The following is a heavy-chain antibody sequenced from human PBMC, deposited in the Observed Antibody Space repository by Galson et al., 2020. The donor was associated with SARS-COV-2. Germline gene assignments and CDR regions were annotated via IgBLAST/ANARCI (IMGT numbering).Heavy chain of an antibody. CDR3: ARDRIKYYDFWSGYYFGRRDTPPQDYNWFDP. Sequence: GESLKISCKASGYTFTSYYMHWVRQAPGQGLEWMGIINPSGGSTSYAQKFQGRVTMTRDTSTSTVYMELSSLRSEDTAVYYCARDRIKYYDFWSGYYFGRRDTPPQDYNWFDPWGQGTLVTVSS. CDR2: INPSGGST. V-gene: IGHV1-46*01. J-gene: IGHJ5*02. D-gene: IGHD3-3*01. CDR1: GYTFTSYY.